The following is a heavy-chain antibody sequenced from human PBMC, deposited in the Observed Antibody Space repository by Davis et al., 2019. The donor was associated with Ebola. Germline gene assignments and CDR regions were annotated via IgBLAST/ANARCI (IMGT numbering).Heavy chain of an antibody. CDR2: IYTSGST. CDR1: GDSISNHH. Sequence: ESLKISCTVSGDSISNHHWTWIRQPAGKGLEWIGRIYTSGSTNYNPSLKSRVTMSVDTSKNQFSLKLSSVTAADTAVYYCASSPLITMIVVGAFDIWGQGTMVTVSS. J-gene: IGHJ3*02. D-gene: IGHD3-22*01. V-gene: IGHV4-4*07. CDR3: ASSPLITMIVVGAFDI.